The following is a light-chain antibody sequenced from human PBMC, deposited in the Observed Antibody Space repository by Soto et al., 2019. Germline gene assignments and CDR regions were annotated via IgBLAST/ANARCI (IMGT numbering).Light chain of an antibody. CDR1: SSDFGNYNL. CDR3: CSFTSSNTHV. V-gene: IGLV2-23*02. J-gene: IGLJ1*01. Sequence: QSALTQPASVSGSPGQSITISCTGTSSDFGNYNLVPWYQQHPGKVPKLILFEVNKRPSGVSGRFSGSKSGNTASLTISGLQAEDEADYYCCSFTSSNTHVFGTGTKLTVL. CDR2: EVN.